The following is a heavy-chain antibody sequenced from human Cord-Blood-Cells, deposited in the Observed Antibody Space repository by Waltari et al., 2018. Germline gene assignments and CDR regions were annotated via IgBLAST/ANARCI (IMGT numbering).Heavy chain of an antibody. CDR1: GGSISSGGYS. D-gene: IGHD6-13*01. Sequence: QLQLQESGSGLVKPSQTLSLTCAVSGGSISSGGYSWSWIRQPPWKGLEWIGYIYHSGRTYDNPSLKSRVIISVDRPKNQFSLKLSSVTAADTAVYYCARVVISSSWFDYWGQGTLVTVSS. V-gene: IGHV4-30-2*01. CDR2: IYHSGRT. CDR3: ARVVISSSWFDY. J-gene: IGHJ4*02.